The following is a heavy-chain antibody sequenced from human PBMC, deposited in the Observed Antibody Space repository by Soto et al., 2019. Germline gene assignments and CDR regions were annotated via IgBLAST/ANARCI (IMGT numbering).Heavy chain of an antibody. CDR1: GGTFSSYT. Sequence: QVQLVQSGAEVKKPGSSVKVSCKASGGTFSSYTISWVRQAPGQGLEWMGRIIPILGIANYAQKFQGRVKITADKSTSTAYMELSSLRSEDTAVYYCARGSSSSYYYYYYMDVWGKGTTVTVSS. CDR3: ARGSSSSYYYYYYMDV. D-gene: IGHD6-6*01. J-gene: IGHJ6*03. CDR2: IIPILGIA. V-gene: IGHV1-69*02.